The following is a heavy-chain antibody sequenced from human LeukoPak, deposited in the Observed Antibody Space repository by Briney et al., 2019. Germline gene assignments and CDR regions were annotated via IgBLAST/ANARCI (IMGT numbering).Heavy chain of an antibody. CDR3: AKGLYCSSTSCYTDPTSYYFDY. CDR1: GFTFSSYA. CDR2: ISGSGGST. Sequence: GGSLRLSCAASGFTFSSYAMSWVRQAPGKGLEWVSAISGSGGSTYYADSVKGRFTISRDNSKNTLYPQMNSLRAEDTAVYYCAKGLYCSSTSCYTDPTSYYFDYWGQGTLVTVSS. J-gene: IGHJ4*02. D-gene: IGHD2-2*02. V-gene: IGHV3-23*01.